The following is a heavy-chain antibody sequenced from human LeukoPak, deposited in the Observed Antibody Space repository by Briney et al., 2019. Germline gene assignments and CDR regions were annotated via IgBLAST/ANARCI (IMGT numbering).Heavy chain of an antibody. CDR1: GFPFSIYG. CDR3: AKDGSDFWGDYYFDY. J-gene: IGHJ4*02. V-gene: IGHV3-30*02. Sequence: PGGPLRLSCAASGFPFSIYGMLGLRHAPGKGLVGVAFIRYDGSNKYYADSVKGRFTISRGNSKNTLYLQMNSLRAEDTAVYYCAKDGSDFWGDYYFDYWGQGTLVTVSS. D-gene: IGHD3-3*01. CDR2: IRYDGSNK.